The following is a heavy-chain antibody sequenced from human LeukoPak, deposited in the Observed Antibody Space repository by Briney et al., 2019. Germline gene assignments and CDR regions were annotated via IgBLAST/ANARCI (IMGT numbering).Heavy chain of an antibody. Sequence: GGSLRLSCAASGFSFSAYSMNWVRQAPGKGLEWVSYISGPGSTRYYADSVEGRFTISRDNAKNSLYLQMNSLRAEDTAVHYCARWALGTHYHWFDPWGQGTLVTVSS. CDR3: ARWALGTHYHWFDP. CDR1: GFSFSAYS. CDR2: ISGPGSTR. D-gene: IGHD1-26*01. V-gene: IGHV3-48*04. J-gene: IGHJ5*02.